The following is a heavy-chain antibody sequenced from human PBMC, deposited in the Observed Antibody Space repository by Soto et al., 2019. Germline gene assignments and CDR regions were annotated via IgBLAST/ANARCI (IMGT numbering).Heavy chain of an antibody. J-gene: IGHJ4*02. D-gene: IGHD3-10*01. V-gene: IGHV1-18*01. CDR2: ISGYSGNT. Sequence: QVQLVQSGAEVKKPGASVKVSCKASGYTFTRYGFTWVRQAPGQGLEWMGWISGYSGNTNYAQNLRGRVTMTTDTSTSTAYMELRSLRSDDTAVYYCARGGVLLWFGEPLDDWGQGTLVTVSS. CDR1: GYTFTRYG. CDR3: ARGGVLLWFGEPLDD.